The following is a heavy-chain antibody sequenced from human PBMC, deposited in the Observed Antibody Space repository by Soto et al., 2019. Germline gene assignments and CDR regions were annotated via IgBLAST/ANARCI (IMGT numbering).Heavy chain of an antibody. CDR1: GFSFNVYY. CDR2: ISILGDST. J-gene: IGHJ3*01. V-gene: IGHV3-11*01. D-gene: IGHD6-19*01. CDR3: ASDRAGTQTFPHNTLNL. Sequence: QEQLAESGGGLVKPGGSLRLSCAASGFSFNVYYMTWIRQAPGSGLEWVASISILGDSTYYADSVKGRFTISRDNVKNTLYLQMDTLSAEDTAVYYCASDRAGTQTFPHNTLNLWGQGTTVAVAS.